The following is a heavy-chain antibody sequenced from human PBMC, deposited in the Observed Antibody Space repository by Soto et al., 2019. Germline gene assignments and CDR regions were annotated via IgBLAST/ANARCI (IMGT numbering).Heavy chain of an antibody. CDR2: ISGSGGST. V-gene: IGHV3-23*01. J-gene: IGHJ6*02. CDR1: GFTFSSYA. D-gene: IGHD4-17*01. Sequence: VGSLRLSCAASGFTFSSYAMSWVRQAPGKGLEWVSAISGSGGSTYYADSVKGRFTISRDNSKNTLYLQMNSLRAEDTAVYYCAKDLMTTVTTSYYYYYYGMDVWGQGTTVTVSS. CDR3: AKDLMTTVTTSYYYYYYGMDV.